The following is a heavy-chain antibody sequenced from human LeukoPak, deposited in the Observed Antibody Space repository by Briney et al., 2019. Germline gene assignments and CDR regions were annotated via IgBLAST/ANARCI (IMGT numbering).Heavy chain of an antibody. CDR3: ARSDVWDGSGSYHI. D-gene: IGHD3-10*01. Sequence: PSQTLSLTCTVSGGSISSGDYYWSWIRQPPGKGLEWIGYIYYSGSTYYNPSLKSRVTISVDTSKNQFSLKLSSVTAADTAVYYCARSDVWDGSGSYHIWVQGTMVTVSS. J-gene: IGHJ3*02. V-gene: IGHV4-30-4*08. CDR2: IYYSGST. CDR1: GGSISSGDYY.